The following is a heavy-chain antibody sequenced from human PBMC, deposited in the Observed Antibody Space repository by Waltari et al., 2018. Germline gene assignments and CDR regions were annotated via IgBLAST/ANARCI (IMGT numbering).Heavy chain of an antibody. J-gene: IGHJ3*02. Sequence: EVQLVESGGGLVKPGGSLRLSCAASGFTFSSYSMNWVRQAPGKGLEWVSSSSSSSSYIYYADSVKGRCTISRDNAKNSLDLQMNSLRAEDTAVYYCARPRDSSSWYPDAFDIWGQGTMVTVSS. CDR1: GFTFSSYS. V-gene: IGHV3-21*01. CDR2: SSSSSSYI. D-gene: IGHD6-13*01. CDR3: ARPRDSSSWYPDAFDI.